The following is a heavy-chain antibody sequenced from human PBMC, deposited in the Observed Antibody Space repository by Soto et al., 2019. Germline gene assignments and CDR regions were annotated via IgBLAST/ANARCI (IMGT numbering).Heavy chain of an antibody. J-gene: IGHJ6*02. Sequence: EVQLVESGGGLVQPGGSLRLSCAASGFSLSTYWMHWVRQVPGKGLIWVSRINTDGSSRSYADSVKGRFTISRDNAKNTLYLQMNSLRAEDTAVYYCASEHSGYDHGEYYYLGVDVWGQGTTVTVSS. D-gene: IGHD5-12*01. CDR3: ASEHSGYDHGEYYYLGVDV. CDR1: GFSLSTYW. CDR2: INTDGSSR. V-gene: IGHV3-74*01.